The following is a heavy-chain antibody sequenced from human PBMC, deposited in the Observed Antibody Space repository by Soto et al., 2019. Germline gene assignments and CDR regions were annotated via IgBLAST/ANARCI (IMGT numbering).Heavy chain of an antibody. CDR1: GFSLTTDRVG. CDR3: AHAYGWRSLY. Sequence: QITLKESGPTLVKPTQTLTLTCTFSGFSLTTDRVGVGWIRQPPGEALEWLAVIYWDDSKTYRPSLESRLTITQDTSKNQVALTLTNMDSLDTATYYCAHAYGWRSLYWGQGTLVTVSS. J-gene: IGHJ4*02. D-gene: IGHD3-10*01. CDR2: IYWDDSK. V-gene: IGHV2-5*02.